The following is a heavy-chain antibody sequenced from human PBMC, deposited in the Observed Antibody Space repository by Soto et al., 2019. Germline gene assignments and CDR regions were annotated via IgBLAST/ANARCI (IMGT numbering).Heavy chain of an antibody. D-gene: IGHD2-15*01. Sequence: SETLSLTCTVSGGSISSSSYYWGWIRQPPGKGLEWIGSIYYSGSTYYNPSLKSRVTISVDTSKNQFSLKLSSVTAADTAVYYCARHQGGIPVDYWGQGTLVTVSS. J-gene: IGHJ4*02. CDR2: IYYSGST. CDR1: GGSISSSSYY. CDR3: ARHQGGIPVDY. V-gene: IGHV4-39*01.